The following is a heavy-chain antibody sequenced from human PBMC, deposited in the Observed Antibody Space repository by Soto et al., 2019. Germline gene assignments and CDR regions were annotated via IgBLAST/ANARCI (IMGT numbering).Heavy chain of an antibody. CDR3: ANYTTNTDMDV. J-gene: IGHJ6*03. D-gene: IGHD1-1*01. CDR2: LYWDDDR. V-gene: IGHV2-5*02. Sequence: QITLKESRPTLVEPTQTLTLTCTFSGFSLSTSGLGVGWVRQPPGKALEWLALLYWDDDRRYNPFLNNRLTITKDTSKNQVVLTMTNMGPVETGTYYCANYTTNTDMDVWGTVNMVTVSS. CDR1: GFSLSTSGLG.